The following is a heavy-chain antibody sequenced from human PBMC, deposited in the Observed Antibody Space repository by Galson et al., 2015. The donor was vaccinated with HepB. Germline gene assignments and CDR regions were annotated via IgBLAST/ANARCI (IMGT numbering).Heavy chain of an antibody. Sequence: ETLSLTCTVSGDSISRHYWNWIRQAPGKGLEWVGYFYNSGSTNYNPSLKSRVTISVDTSKNQFSMKLNSVTAADTAVYYCARHRLFCTTTTCPLGMDVWGQGTTVTVSS. V-gene: IGHV4-59*11. CDR1: GDSISRHY. CDR2: FYNSGST. J-gene: IGHJ6*02. D-gene: IGHD2-2*01. CDR3: ARHRLFCTTTTCPLGMDV.